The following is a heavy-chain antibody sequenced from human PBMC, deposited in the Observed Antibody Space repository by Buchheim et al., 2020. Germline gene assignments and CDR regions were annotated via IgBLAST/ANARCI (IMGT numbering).Heavy chain of an antibody. V-gene: IGHV4-61*02. Sequence: VQLQESGPGLVKPSQTLSLTCTVSGASVSSGRYYWSWIRQPAGKGLEWIGRIHTNGLTNSSPSLESRVTISVDTSKNQFSLRLSSVTAADTAVYYCTRDPLMAAADFNYYYGMDVWGQGTT. CDR2: IHTNGLT. J-gene: IGHJ6*02. CDR3: TRDPLMAAADFNYYYGMDV. D-gene: IGHD6-13*01. CDR1: GASVSSGRYY.